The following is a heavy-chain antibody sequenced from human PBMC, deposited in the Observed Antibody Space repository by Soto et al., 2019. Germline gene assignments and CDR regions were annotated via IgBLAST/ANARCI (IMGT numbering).Heavy chain of an antibody. Sequence: ASVKVSCKVSGYTLTELSMHWVRQAPGKRLEWMGGFDTEIGKTVYAQKFQGRVTMTRNTSISTAYMELSSLRSEDTAVYYCARGAISTVTYDDAFDIWGQGTMVTVSS. CDR3: ARGAISTVTYDDAFDI. CDR2: FDTEIGKT. J-gene: IGHJ3*02. D-gene: IGHD4-17*01. V-gene: IGHV1-24*01. CDR1: GYTLTELS.